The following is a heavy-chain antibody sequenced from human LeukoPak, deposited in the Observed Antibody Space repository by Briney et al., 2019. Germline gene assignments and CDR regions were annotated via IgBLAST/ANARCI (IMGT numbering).Heavy chain of an antibody. D-gene: IGHD5-12*01. CDR1: GFTFSSYW. CDR2: ISSEGGTT. CDR3: ARIIVAYTGVDY. J-gene: IGHJ4*02. V-gene: IGHV3-74*01. Sequence: GGSLRLSCAASGFTFSSYWMHWVRQAPGKGLVWAARISSEGGTTNYADSVKGRFTISRDNAKNTLYLQMNSLRAEDTAVYYCARIIVAYTGVDYWGQGTLVTVSS.